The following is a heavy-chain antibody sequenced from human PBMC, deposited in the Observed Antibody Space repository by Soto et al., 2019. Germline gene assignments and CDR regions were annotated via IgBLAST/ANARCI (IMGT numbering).Heavy chain of an antibody. CDR2: MSYSGTS. CDR1: GTSIESYY. D-gene: IGHD4-17*01. Sequence: SETLSLTCSVSGTSIESYYWTWLRQAPGKGPEWIGYMSYSGTSDFNPSLESRVSIIVDTSKSQFSLKLNFVTAADTAIYYCARATYGGLTTGWGPGIPVTVSS. J-gene: IGHJ4*02. V-gene: IGHV4-59*01. CDR3: ARATYGGLTTG.